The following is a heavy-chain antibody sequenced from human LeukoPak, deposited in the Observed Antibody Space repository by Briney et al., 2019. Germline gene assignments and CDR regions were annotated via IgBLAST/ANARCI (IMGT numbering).Heavy chain of an antibody. J-gene: IGHJ4*02. CDR2: IYYSGST. CDR1: VGSISSYY. D-gene: IGHD3-3*01. Sequence: SETLSLTCTVSVGSISSYYWSWIRQPPGKGLEWIGYIYYSGSTDYNPSLKSRVTISVDTSKNQFSLKLSSVTAADTAVYYCARAGYDFWSGYEFDYWGQGTLVTVSS. CDR3: ARAGYDFWSGYEFDY. V-gene: IGHV4-59*01.